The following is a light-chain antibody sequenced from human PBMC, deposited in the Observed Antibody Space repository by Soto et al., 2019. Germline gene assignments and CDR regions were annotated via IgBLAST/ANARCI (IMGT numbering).Light chain of an antibody. CDR3: QSYDDSLSAHV. CDR2: ADN. CDR1: ISNIEAGYD. J-gene: IGLJ1*01. V-gene: IGLV1-40*01. Sequence: QSVLTQPPSVSGAPGQRVTISCSGSISNIEAGYDVHWYQHLPGKAPKLLIYADNNRPSGVPGRFSGSKSGTSASLAITGLQAEDEADYYCQSYDDSLSAHVFGTGPKVTVL.